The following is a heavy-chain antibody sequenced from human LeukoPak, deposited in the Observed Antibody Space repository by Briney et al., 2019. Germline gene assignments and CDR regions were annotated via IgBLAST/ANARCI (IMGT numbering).Heavy chain of an antibody. Sequence: GGSLRLSCAASGFTFDDYAMHLVRHAPGEGLEWVSGISWNSGSIGYADSVKGRFTTSRDNAKNSLYLQMNSLRAEDTALYYCARGGYCSSTSCFIDYWGQGTLVTVSS. CDR1: GFTFDDYA. J-gene: IGHJ4*02. V-gene: IGHV3-9*01. CDR3: ARGGYCSSTSCFIDY. CDR2: ISWNSGSI. D-gene: IGHD2-2*03.